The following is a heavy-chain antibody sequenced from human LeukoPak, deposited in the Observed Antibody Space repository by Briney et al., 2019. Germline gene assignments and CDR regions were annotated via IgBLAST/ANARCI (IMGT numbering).Heavy chain of an antibody. J-gene: IGHJ4*02. CDR2: ISSSSTTM. Sequence: GGSLRLSCTVSGLTFKNSGMHWVRQAPGKGLEWVSYISSSSTTMYYADSVKGRFTISRDNAKNSLYLQMNSLRAEDTAVYYCARVLYSTGWYGDHYWGQGTLVTVSS. CDR1: GLTFKNSG. V-gene: IGHV3-48*01. CDR3: ARVLYSTGWYGDHY. D-gene: IGHD6-19*01.